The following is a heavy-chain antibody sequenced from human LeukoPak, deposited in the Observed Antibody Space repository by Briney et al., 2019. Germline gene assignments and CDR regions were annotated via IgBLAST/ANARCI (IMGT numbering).Heavy chain of an antibody. J-gene: IGHJ4*02. CDR1: GFTFSSYS. Sequence: GGSLRLSCAASGFTFSSYSMNWVRQAPGKGLEWVGRIKSKSDGGTTDYAAPVKGRFTISRDDSQNTLYLQMNSLKTEDTAMYYCATYSSGWHVYWGQGTLVTVSS. D-gene: IGHD6-19*01. CDR3: ATYSSGWHVY. V-gene: IGHV3-15*01. CDR2: IKSKSDGGTT.